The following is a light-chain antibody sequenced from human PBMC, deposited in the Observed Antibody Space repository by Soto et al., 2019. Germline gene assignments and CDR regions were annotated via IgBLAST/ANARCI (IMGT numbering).Light chain of an antibody. CDR2: EVT. CDR1: SSDVGGYNY. V-gene: IGLV2-14*01. CDR3: ASYTSTTTWI. J-gene: IGLJ2*01. Sequence: QSALTQPASVSGSPGQSITLSCTGTSSDVGGYNYVSWYQQHPGKVPKLVIYEVTKRPSGVSNRFSGSKSANTASLTISGLQAEDEADYYCASYTSTTTWIFGGGTKLTV.